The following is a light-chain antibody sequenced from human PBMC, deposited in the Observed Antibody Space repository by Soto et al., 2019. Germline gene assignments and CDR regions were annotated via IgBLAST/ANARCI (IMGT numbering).Light chain of an antibody. CDR1: QGIRND. V-gene: IGKV1-17*01. CDR3: QHYNSYSEA. J-gene: IGKJ1*01. Sequence: IQRTQSPSSLSASVGDRVTSTCLASQGIRNDLGWYQQKPGKARQLLIYAASSLQSGVPSRFSGSGSGTEFTLTISSLQPDDFATYYCQHYNSYSEAVGQGTKVDIK. CDR2: AAS.